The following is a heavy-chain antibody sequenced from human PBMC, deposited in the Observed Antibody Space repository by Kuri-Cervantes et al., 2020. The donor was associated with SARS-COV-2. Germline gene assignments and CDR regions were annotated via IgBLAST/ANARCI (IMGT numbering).Heavy chain of an antibody. J-gene: IGHJ5*02. CDR2: IYNTGST. CDR3: ARAGITIFGVVRKNWFDP. Sequence: GSLRLSCTVSGGSISRYYWNWIRQSPGKGLEWIGYIYNTGSTSYNPSLKSRVIMSVDTSKNQFSLRLSSVTAADTAVYYCARAGITIFGVVRKNWFDPWGQGTLVTVSS. CDR1: GGSISRYY. D-gene: IGHD3-3*01. V-gene: IGHV4-59*01.